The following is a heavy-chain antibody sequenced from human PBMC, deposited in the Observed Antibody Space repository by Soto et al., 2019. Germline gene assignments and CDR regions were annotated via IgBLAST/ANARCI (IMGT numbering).Heavy chain of an antibody. D-gene: IGHD6-13*01. Sequence: PGGSLRLSCAASGFTFTDYALSWVRQAPGKGLEWVATISGIGGSTYLADSVEGRLSISRDNSKNTVSLLMNSLRAEDTAVYFCARGSSGYISSWYYFDYWGRGTLVTVSS. CDR1: GFTFTDYA. J-gene: IGHJ4*02. CDR2: ISGIGGST. V-gene: IGHV3-23*01. CDR3: ARGSSGYISSWYYFDY.